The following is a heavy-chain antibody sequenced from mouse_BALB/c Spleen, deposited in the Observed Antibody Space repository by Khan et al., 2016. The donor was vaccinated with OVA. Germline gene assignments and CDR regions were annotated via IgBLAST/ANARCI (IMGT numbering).Heavy chain of an antibody. CDR3: ARDGSRYKYAMDY. CDR2: ISYSGRT. D-gene: IGHD2-3*01. V-gene: IGHV3-2*02. CDR1: GYSITSDYA. J-gene: IGHJ4*01. Sequence: EVQLQESGPGLVKPSQSLSLPCTVTGYSITSDYAWNWIRQLPGNKLEWMGYISYSGRTNYKPSLNSRISITRDTSKNQSFLQLNSVTTEDTATYYGARDGSRYKYAMDYWGKGTSVTVSS.